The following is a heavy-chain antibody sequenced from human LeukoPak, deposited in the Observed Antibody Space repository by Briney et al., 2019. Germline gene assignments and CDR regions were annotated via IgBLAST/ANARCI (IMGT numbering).Heavy chain of an antibody. D-gene: IGHD6-25*01. Sequence: QSGESLRLSCAASGFTFSTYAMNWVRQAPGKGLEWVSTVSGSGGSTYYADSVKGRFTISRDNSKSTLFLQMNSLRAEDTAIYYCARLGGSGNVDYWGQGTRVTVSS. CDR3: ARLGGSGNVDY. V-gene: IGHV3-23*01. CDR1: GFTFSTYA. J-gene: IGHJ4*02. CDR2: VSGSGGST.